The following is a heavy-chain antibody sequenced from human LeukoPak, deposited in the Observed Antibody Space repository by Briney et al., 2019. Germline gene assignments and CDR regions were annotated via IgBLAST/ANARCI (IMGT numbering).Heavy chain of an antibody. D-gene: IGHD3-10*01. J-gene: IGHJ4*02. CDR1: GFSFSSYA. V-gene: IGHV3-23*01. CDR2: IFGNGDTT. CDR3: AKRNTMVRGVISNYFDY. Sequence: PGGSLRLSCAASGFSFSSYAMNWVRQAPGKGLEWVSIIFGNGDTTYYADSVKGRFTVSRDNSKDTLYLQMNDLRPDDTAIYYCAKRNTMVRGVISNYFDYWGQGTLVTVSS.